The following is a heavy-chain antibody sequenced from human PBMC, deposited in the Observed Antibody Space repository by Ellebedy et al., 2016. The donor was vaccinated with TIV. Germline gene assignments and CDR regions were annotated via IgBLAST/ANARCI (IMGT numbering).Heavy chain of an antibody. CDR2: IIPILGIA. V-gene: IGHV1-69*10. CDR3: ARVHYSSGWYWFDP. J-gene: IGHJ5*02. CDR1: GGTFSSYA. Sequence: ASVKVSCKASGGTFSSYAISWVRQVPGQGLEWMGGIIPILGIANYAQKFQGRVTMTRNTSISTAYMELSSLRSDDTAVYYCARVHYSSGWYWFDPWGQGTLVTVSS. D-gene: IGHD6-19*01.